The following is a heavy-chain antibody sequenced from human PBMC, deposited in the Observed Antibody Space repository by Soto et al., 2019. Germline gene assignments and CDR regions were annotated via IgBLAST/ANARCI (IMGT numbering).Heavy chain of an antibody. CDR1: GGSFRTYE. CDR2: IIPMLAAP. CDR3: ARVGPPSPSVMWFFAL. V-gene: IGHV1-69*01. J-gene: IGHJ2*01. D-gene: IGHD2-21*01. Sequence: QGQLVQSGAEVKKPGSSVKVSCKASGGSFRTYEINWVRQAPGQGLEWMGGIIPMLAAPTHAQMFQGRLTIPVDEPTSTVYVGLSSLSSADTAVYYCARVGPPSPSVMWFFALWGRGALGTVSS.